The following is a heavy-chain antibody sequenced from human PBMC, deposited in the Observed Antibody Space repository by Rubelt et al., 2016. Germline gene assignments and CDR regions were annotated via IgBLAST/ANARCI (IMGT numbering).Heavy chain of an antibody. CDR2: INAGNGDT. Sequence: QVQLVQSGAEVKKPGASVKVSCKASGYTFISYAIHWVRQAPGQSLEWVGWINAGNGDTKYSERFQDRLTLTINTSARTTYLELGNLRAEDTAGYYCARDDDYWGQGALVTVSS. CDR1: GYTFISYA. J-gene: IGHJ4*02. V-gene: IGHV1-3*01. CDR3: ARDDDY.